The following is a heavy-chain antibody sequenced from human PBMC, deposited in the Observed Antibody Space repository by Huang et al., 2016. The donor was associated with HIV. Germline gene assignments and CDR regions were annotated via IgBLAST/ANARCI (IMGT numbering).Heavy chain of an antibody. CDR3: ARERLSTRGHYYYYYHMDV. D-gene: IGHD2-15*01. Sequence: QVQLQQWGAGLLKPSETLSLTCAVYGASFSDYYLWWIRQPPGKGLEWIGEITPSGSTNYNPSLKSRVTMSVATSKDQFSLELSSVTAADTAVYYCARERLSTRGHYYYYYHMDVWGKGTTVSVSS. CDR2: ITPSGST. CDR1: GASFSDYY. V-gene: IGHV4-34*01. J-gene: IGHJ6*03.